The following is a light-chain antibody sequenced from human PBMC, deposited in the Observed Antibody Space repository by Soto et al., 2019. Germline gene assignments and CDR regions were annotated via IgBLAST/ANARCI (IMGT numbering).Light chain of an antibody. CDR3: QQYNSYPLT. Sequence: DIPMTQSPSTLSASVGDRVTITCRASQSISNWLAWYQQKPRKAPKLLIYKASSLESGVPSRFSGSGSGTEFTLTISSLQPDDFATYYCQQYNSYPLTFGGGTKVEIK. V-gene: IGKV1-5*03. CDR2: KAS. J-gene: IGKJ4*01. CDR1: QSISNW.